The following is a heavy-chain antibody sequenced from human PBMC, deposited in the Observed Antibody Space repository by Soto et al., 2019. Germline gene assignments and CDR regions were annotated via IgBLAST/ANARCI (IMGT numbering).Heavy chain of an antibody. CDR2: IIPIFGTA. J-gene: IGHJ4*02. CDR3: ARGGSSSGWYDADY. V-gene: IGHV1-69*12. CDR1: GGTFSSYA. D-gene: IGHD6-19*01. Sequence: QVQLVQSGAEVKKPGSSVKVSCKASGGTFSSYAISWVRQAPGQGLEWMGGIIPIFGTANYAQKCQGRVTXNAHEXXSTAYMELTSLRTEDTAVYYCARGGSSSGWYDADYWGQGTLVTVSS.